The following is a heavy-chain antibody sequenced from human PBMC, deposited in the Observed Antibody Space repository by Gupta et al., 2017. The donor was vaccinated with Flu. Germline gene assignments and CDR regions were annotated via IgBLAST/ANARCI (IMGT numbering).Heavy chain of an antibody. CDR2: IYHSGST. CDR3: ARDDKHSSSVPSWFDP. Sequence: QVQLQESGPGLVKPSETLSLTCAVSGYSISSGYYWGWIRQPPGKGLECIGSIYHSGSTYYNPSLKSRVTISVDTSKNQFSLKLSSVTAAYTAVYYCARDDKHSSSVPSWFDPWGQGTLGHRLL. D-gene: IGHD6-6*01. CDR1: GYSISSGYY. J-gene: IGHJ5*02. V-gene: IGHV4-38-2*02.